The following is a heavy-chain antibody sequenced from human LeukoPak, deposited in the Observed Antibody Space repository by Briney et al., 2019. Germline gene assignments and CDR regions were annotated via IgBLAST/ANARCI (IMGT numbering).Heavy chain of an antibody. D-gene: IGHD1-1*01. CDR2: MYYSGST. CDR1: GGSISNYY. J-gene: IGHJ5*02. CDR3: ARSHNEPNWFDP. Sequence: SETLSLTCTVSGGSISNYYWSWIRQPPGKGLVWIGYMYYSGSTNYNPSLKSRVTISVDTSKNQFSLKLSSVTAADTAVYYCARSHNEPNWFDPWGQGTLVTVSS. V-gene: IGHV4-59*08.